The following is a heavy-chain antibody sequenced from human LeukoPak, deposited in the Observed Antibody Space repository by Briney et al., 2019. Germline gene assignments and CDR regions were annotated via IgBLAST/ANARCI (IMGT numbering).Heavy chain of an antibody. CDR2: FNPENGNT. V-gene: IGHV1-18*01. J-gene: IGHJ6*03. D-gene: IGHD2-15*01. CDR3: ARDGYCSGGSCPTYYYYMDV. Sequence: ASVKVSCKASGYSFVGYGITWVRQAPGQGLEWMGWFNPENGNTNYAQKFQGRVTITADESTSTAYMELSSLRSEDTAVYYCARDGYCSGGSCPTYYYYMDVWGKGTTVTVSS. CDR1: GYSFVGYG.